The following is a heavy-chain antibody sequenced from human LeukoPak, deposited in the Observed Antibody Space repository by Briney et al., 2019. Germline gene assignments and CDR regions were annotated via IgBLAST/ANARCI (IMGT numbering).Heavy chain of an antibody. J-gene: IGHJ4*02. Sequence: GGSLRLSCAASGFTFSSYSMNRVRQAPGKGLEWVSSISSSSSYIYYADSVKGRFTISRDNAKNSLYLQMNSLRAEDTAVYYCARGPPSGSYFIVAHPEGFDYWGQGTLVTVSS. CDR2: ISSSSSYI. D-gene: IGHD1-26*01. CDR3: ARGPPSGSYFIVAHPEGFDY. CDR1: GFTFSSYS. V-gene: IGHV3-21*01.